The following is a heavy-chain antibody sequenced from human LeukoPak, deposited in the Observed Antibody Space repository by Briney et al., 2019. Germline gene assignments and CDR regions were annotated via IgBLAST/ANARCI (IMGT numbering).Heavy chain of an antibody. J-gene: IGHJ6*03. V-gene: IGHV1-18*01. D-gene: IGHD5-18*01. Sequence: ASVKVSCKASGYTFSSYYMHWVRQAPGQGLEWMGWISAYNGNTNYAQKLQGRVTMTTDTSTSTAYMELRSLRSDDTAVYYCARVPTAMVDYYYYYMDVWGKGTTVTVSS. CDR2: ISAYNGNT. CDR3: ARVPTAMVDYYYYYMDV. CDR1: GYTFSSYY.